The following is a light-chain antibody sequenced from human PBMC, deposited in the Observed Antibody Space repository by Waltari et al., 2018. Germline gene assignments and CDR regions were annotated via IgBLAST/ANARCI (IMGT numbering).Light chain of an antibody. J-gene: IGLJ1*01. V-gene: IGLV2-14*01. Sequence: QSALTQPASVSGSRGQSITISCTGTSSDVGSYNYVSWYQQHPGKAPKLMIYDVSKRPPGVSNRFSGSKSGNTASLTISGLQAEDEADYYCTSYTSSNTYVFGTGTKVTVL. CDR3: TSYTSSNTYV. CDR1: SSDVGSYNY. CDR2: DVS.